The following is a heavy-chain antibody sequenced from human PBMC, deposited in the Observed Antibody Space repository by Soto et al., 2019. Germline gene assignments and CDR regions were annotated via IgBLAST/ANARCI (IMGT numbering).Heavy chain of an antibody. Sequence: XGSLRLSCAASGVTFSGSGIHWVRQASGKGLEWVGRIRTKTNNYATAYAASVKGRFTISRDDSKNMAYLQMNSLKTEDTAVYYCTAMAGIDYWGQGTLVTVSS. D-gene: IGHD6-19*01. V-gene: IGHV3-73*01. CDR1: GVTFSGSG. CDR3: TAMAGIDY. CDR2: IRTKTNNYAT. J-gene: IGHJ4*02.